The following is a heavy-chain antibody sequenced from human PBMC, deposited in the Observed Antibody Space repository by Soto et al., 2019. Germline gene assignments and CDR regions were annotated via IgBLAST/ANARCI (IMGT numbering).Heavy chain of an antibody. CDR2: INHSGST. CDR1: GGSFSGYY. V-gene: IGHV4-34*01. Sequence: QVQLQQWGAGLLKPSETLSLTCAVSGGSFSGYYWSWIRQPPGKGLEWIGEINHSGSTNYNPSLKSRATISVDTSKNQFSLKLSSVTAAETAVYYCARSIGYCSGGSCWGQGTLVTVSS. D-gene: IGHD2-15*01. J-gene: IGHJ4*02. CDR3: ARSIGYCSGGSC.